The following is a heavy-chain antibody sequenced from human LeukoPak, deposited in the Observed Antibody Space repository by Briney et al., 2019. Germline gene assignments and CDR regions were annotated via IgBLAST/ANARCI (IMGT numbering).Heavy chain of an antibody. V-gene: IGHV3-30-3*01. Sequence: PGGSLRLSCAASGFTFSSYAMHWVRQAPGKGLEWVAVISYDGSNKYYADSVKGRFTISRDNSKNTLYLQMNSLRAEDTAVYYCAREPIEYSSSFYFDYWGQGTLVTVSS. D-gene: IGHD6-6*01. CDR3: AREPIEYSSSFYFDY. J-gene: IGHJ4*02. CDR1: GFTFSSYA. CDR2: ISYDGSNK.